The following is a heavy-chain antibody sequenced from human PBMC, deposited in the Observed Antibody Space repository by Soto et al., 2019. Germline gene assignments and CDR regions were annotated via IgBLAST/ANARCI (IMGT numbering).Heavy chain of an antibody. CDR1: GFSLSTSGVG. D-gene: IGHD6-13*01. V-gene: IGHV2-5*02. Sequence: QITLKESGPTLVKPTQTLTLTCTFSGFSLSTSGVGVGWIRQPPGKALEWLALIYWDDDKRYSPSLKSRLTITKDTSKNQVVLTMTNMDPVDTPTYYCAHIGPVAAVENWFDPWGQGTLVTVSS. CDR2: IYWDDDK. CDR3: AHIGPVAAVENWFDP. J-gene: IGHJ5*02.